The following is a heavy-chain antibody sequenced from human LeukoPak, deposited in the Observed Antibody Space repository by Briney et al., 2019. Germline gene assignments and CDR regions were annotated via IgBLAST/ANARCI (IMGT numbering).Heavy chain of an antibody. CDR3: ARVRPLTWVVTPYNWFDP. CDR2: ISAYNGNT. Sequence: ASVKVSCKASGYTFTSYGISWVRQAPGQGLEWMGWISAYNGNTNYAQKLQGRVTMTTDTSTSTAYMELRSPRSDDTAVYYCARVRPLTWVVTPYNWFDPWGQGTLVTVSS. V-gene: IGHV1-18*01. D-gene: IGHD4-23*01. CDR1: GYTFTSYG. J-gene: IGHJ5*02.